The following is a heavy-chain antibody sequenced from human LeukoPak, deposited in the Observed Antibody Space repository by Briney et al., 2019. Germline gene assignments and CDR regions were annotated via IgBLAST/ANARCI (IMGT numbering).Heavy chain of an antibody. CDR2: ISSSSNYT. J-gene: IGHJ4*02. CDR3: ARWGYSGNSYYSDY. CDR1: GFTFSDYY. V-gene: IGHV3-11*03. Sequence: KPGGSLRLSCAASGFTFSDYYMSWIRQAPGKGLEWVSYISSSSNYTNYADSVKGRFTISRDNAKNSLYLQMNSLRAEDTAVYYCARWGYSGNSYYSDYWGQGTLVTVSS. D-gene: IGHD1-26*01.